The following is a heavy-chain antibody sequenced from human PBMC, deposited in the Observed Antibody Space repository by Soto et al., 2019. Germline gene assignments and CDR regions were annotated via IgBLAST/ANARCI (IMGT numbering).Heavy chain of an antibody. CDR3: AREYSSGWMDSYYYYYGMDV. D-gene: IGHD6-19*01. Sequence: ASVKVSCKASGYTFTSYAMNWVRQAPGQGLEWMGWINTNTGNPTYAQGFTGRFVFSLDTSVSTAYLQICSLKAEDTAVYYCAREYSSGWMDSYYYYYGMDVWGQGTTVTVSS. J-gene: IGHJ6*02. CDR1: GYTFTSYA. V-gene: IGHV7-4-1*01. CDR2: INTNTGNP.